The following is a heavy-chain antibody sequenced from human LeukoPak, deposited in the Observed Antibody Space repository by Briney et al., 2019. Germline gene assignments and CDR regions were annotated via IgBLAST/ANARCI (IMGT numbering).Heavy chain of an antibody. V-gene: IGHV4-34*01. CDR3: ARTWSTGSRTDY. CDR1: GGSFSGYY. J-gene: IGHJ4*02. Sequence: PSEALSPTCAVYGGSFSGYYWSWIRQPPGKGLEWIGEINHSGSTNYNPSLKSRVTISVDTSKNQFSLKLSSVTAADTAVYHCARTWSTGSRTDYWGQGTLVTVSS. CDR2: INHSGST. D-gene: IGHD3-9*01.